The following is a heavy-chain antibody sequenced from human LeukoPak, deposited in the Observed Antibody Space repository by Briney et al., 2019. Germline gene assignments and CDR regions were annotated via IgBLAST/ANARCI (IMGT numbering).Heavy chain of an antibody. CDR3: AREARGAAYDILTGPFKN. CDR1: GFTFSSYS. V-gene: IGHV3-21*01. CDR2: ISNSSSYI. Sequence: GGSLRLSCAASGFTFSSYSMNWVRQAPGKGLEWVSSISNSSSYIYYAESVKGRLIISRDNAKPSLYLQMNSLRAEDTAVYYCAREARGAAYDILTGPFKNWGQGTLVTVSS. D-gene: IGHD3-9*01. J-gene: IGHJ4*02.